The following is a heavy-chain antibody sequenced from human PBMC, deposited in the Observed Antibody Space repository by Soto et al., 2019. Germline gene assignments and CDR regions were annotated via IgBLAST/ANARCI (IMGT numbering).Heavy chain of an antibody. V-gene: IGHV4-39*01. CDR2: IYYTGSS. CDR1: GDSISSTSYS. J-gene: IGHJ5*02. D-gene: IGHD3-3*01. CDR3: ASTQKEVSGYFNS. Sequence: SETLSLTCTVSGDSISSTSYSWAWIRQAPGKGLEWIGSIYYTGSSDYNPSLKSRLNISVDKSKNQFSLKLRSVTAADTAVYFCASTQKEVSGYFNSWGQGTLVTVSS.